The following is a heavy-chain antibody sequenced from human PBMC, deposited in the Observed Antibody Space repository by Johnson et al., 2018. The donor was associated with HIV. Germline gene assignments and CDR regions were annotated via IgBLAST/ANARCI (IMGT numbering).Heavy chain of an antibody. CDR3: ASTRLGAFDI. CDR2: SGSGGST. Sequence: VQLVESGGGLIQPGGSLRLSCAASGFTVSSNYMSWVRQAPGKVLEWVSAISGSGGSTFYADSVKGRFTISRDNSGNTLYLQMDSLRVEDTAVYYCASTRLGAFDIWGQGTMVTVSS. J-gene: IGHJ3*02. CDR1: GFTVSSNY. D-gene: IGHD6-6*01. V-gene: IGHV3-53*01.